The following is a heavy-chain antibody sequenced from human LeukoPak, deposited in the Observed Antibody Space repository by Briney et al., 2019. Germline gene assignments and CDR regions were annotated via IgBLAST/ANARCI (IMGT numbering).Heavy chain of an antibody. J-gene: IGHJ4*02. CDR3: ARDRGKGAYFDY. CDR1: GFTFSGYG. D-gene: IGHD3-16*01. V-gene: IGHV3-33*01. CDR2: IWYDGSNT. Sequence: AGGSLRLSCAASGFTFSGYGMHWVRQAPGKGLECVAVIWYDGSNTYYADSVKGRFAISRDNSKNTLYLQMNSLGAEDTAMYYCARDRGKGAYFDYWGQGTLVTVSS.